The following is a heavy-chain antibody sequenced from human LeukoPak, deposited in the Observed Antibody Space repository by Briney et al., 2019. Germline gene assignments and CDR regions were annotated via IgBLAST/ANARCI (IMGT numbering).Heavy chain of an antibody. J-gene: IGHJ3*01. CDR2: ISKDESYI. V-gene: IGHV3-30*04. CDR1: GFTFRNDI. CDR3: VRERDGFDV. Sequence: PGGSLRLSCAASGFTFRNDIMNWVRQAPGKGLEWVAVISKDESYIHYADSVKGRFTISRDISRNTLFLQMDSLRAEDTALYYCVRERDGFDVWGQGTMVTVSS.